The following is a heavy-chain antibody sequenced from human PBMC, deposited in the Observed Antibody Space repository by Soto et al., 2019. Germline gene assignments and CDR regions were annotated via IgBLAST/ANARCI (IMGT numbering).Heavy chain of an antibody. CDR2: TIPALGKT. Sequence: QVQLMQSGAEIKNPGSSVKVSCKTSGDNFKKNVFTWVRQAPGQGLEWMGGTIPALGKTHYIEKFQGRVTITVDAATRTVYMEVRDLTAEDPGIYYCARGPFRPSAMDVWGQGTTFTVSS. J-gene: IGHJ6*02. V-gene: IGHV1-69*01. CDR1: GDNFKKNV. CDR3: ARGPFRPSAMDV. D-gene: IGHD3-10*01.